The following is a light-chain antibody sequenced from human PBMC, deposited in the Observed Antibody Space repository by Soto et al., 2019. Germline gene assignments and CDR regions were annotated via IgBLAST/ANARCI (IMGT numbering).Light chain of an antibody. Sequence: DIVMTQSPLSLPVTPGEPASISCRSSQSLLHSNGYIYLDWYLQKPGQSPQLLIFLGSNRAAGVTDRFSGSGSGKEFTLNISRVEAEEYGVYYCMQALQTPYTFGQGTQLGIK. CDR2: LGS. V-gene: IGKV2-28*01. CDR3: MQALQTPYT. J-gene: IGKJ2*01. CDR1: QSLLHSNGYIY.